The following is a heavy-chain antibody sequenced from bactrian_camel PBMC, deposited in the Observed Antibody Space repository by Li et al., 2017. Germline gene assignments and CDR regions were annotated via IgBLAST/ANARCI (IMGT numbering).Heavy chain of an antibody. J-gene: IGHJ6*01. CDR1: GFTFSSYY. D-gene: IGHD6*01. Sequence: HVQLVESGGGLVQPGGSLRLSCAASGFTFSSYYMNWVRQAPGKGLEWVSSISQGSGTTAYADSVKGRFTISRDNAKNTLYLQMNSLKLEDTAMYYCAAADAYVGRACVRWNSWGQGTQVTVS. CDR2: ISQGSGTT. V-gene: IGHV3-2*01. CDR3: AAADAYVGRACVRWNS.